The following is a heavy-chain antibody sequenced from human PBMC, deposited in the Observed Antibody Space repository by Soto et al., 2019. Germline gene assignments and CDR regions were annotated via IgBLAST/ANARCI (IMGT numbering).Heavy chain of an antibody. CDR2: ISGNGGTT. D-gene: IGHD6-19*01. V-gene: IGHV3-23*01. Sequence: EVVLLESGGGLVQPGGSLRLSCEVSGVAFSFYSMSWVRQAPGKGLEWVASISGNGGTTYYAASGKGRFTFSRDNSKNTVYLQMNSLRGEDTGVYYCAKDRGGFTSGWESFDFWGQGTLVTVSS. CDR3: AKDRGGFTSGWESFDF. CDR1: GVAFSFYS. J-gene: IGHJ4*02.